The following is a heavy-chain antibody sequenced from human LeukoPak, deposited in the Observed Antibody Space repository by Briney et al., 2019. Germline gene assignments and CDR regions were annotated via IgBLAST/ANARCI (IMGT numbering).Heavy chain of an antibody. CDR3: ARDLRSSGRGPYFDY. V-gene: IGHV1-18*01. Sequence: ASVKVSCKASGYTFTSYGISWGRQAPGQGLEWMGWISAYNGNTNYAQKLQGRVTMTTDTSTSTAYMELRSLRSDDTAVYYCARDLRSSGRGPYFDYWGQGTLVTVSS. CDR2: ISAYNGNT. J-gene: IGHJ4*02. D-gene: IGHD6-19*01. CDR1: GYTFTSYG.